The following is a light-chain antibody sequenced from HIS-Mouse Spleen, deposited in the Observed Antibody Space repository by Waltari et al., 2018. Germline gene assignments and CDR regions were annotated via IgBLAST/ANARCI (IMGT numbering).Light chain of an antibody. CDR3: QQYYSYPYT. CDR2: AAS. Sequence: AIRMTQSPSSFSASTGDRVTITCRARQGISSYLAWYPQKPGKAPKLLIYAASTLQSGVPSRFSGSGSGTDFTLTISCLQSEDFATYYCQQYYSYPYTFGQGTKLEIK. CDR1: QGISSY. V-gene: IGKV1-8*01. J-gene: IGKJ2*01.